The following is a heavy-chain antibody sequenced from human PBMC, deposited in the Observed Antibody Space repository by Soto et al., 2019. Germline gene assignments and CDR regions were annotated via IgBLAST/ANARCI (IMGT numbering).Heavy chain of an antibody. D-gene: IGHD1-26*01. J-gene: IGHJ4*01. Sequence: PSETLSLTCTVSGGSISGGDYYWSWIRQPPGKGLEWIGHIHYSGSPYYRSSPRSRVTISIDTSEKRLSLTLTSVTAADTAVYYCARDYRSYRGDYFDSWGQGTLVTVSS. CDR1: GGSISGGDYY. CDR2: IHYSGSP. CDR3: ARDYRSYRGDYFDS. V-gene: IGHV4-30-4*01.